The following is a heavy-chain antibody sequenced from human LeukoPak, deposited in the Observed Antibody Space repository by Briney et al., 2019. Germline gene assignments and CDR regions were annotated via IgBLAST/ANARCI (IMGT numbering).Heavy chain of an antibody. J-gene: IGHJ3*02. Sequence: ASVKVSCKASGYTFTGYYMHWVRQAPGQGLEWMGWINPNSGGTNYAQKFQGRVTMTRDTSISTAYMELSRLRSDDTAVYYCARVYDYVWGSYRIDAFDIWGQGTMVTVSS. CDR3: ARVYDYVWGSYRIDAFDI. V-gene: IGHV1-2*02. CDR1: GYTFTGYY. D-gene: IGHD3-16*02. CDR2: INPNSGGT.